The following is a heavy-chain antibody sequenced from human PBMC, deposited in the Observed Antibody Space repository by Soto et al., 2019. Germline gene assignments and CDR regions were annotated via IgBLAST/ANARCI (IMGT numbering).Heavy chain of an antibody. Sequence: PSETLSLTCTVSGGSISSYYWSWIRQPPGKGLEWIGYIYYSGSTNYNPSLKSRVTISVDTSKNQFSLKLSSVTAADTAVYYCARHQSHSSSYVGPWGQGTLVTVSS. CDR3: ARHQSHSSSYVGP. D-gene: IGHD6-13*01. J-gene: IGHJ5*02. CDR2: IYYSGST. V-gene: IGHV4-59*08. CDR1: GGSISSYY.